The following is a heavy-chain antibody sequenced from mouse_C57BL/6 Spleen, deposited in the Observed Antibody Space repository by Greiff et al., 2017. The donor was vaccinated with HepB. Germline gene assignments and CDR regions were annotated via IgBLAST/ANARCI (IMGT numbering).Heavy chain of an antibody. J-gene: IGHJ4*01. D-gene: IGHD1-1*01. V-gene: IGHV3-6*01. CDR3: SRWRAYYSYYYAMDY. Sequence: EVQLQESGPGLVKPSQSLSLTCSVTGYSITSGYYWNWIRQFPGNKLEWMGYISYDGSNNYNPSLKNRISITRDTSKNKFFLKLNSVTTEDTATYYCSRWRAYYSYYYAMDYWGQGTSVTVSS. CDR1: GYSITSGYY. CDR2: ISYDGSN.